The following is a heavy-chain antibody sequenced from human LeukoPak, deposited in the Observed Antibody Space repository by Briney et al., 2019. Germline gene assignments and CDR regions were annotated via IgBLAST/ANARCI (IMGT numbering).Heavy chain of an antibody. V-gene: IGHV3-11*01. J-gene: IGHJ6*02. CDR2: ISSCGSTI. D-gene: IGHD6-19*01. CDR3: ARSPPGIAVAGSPSPMPSYGMDV. Sequence: GGSLRLSCAASGFTFSDYYMSWIRQAQGKGLEWVSYISSCGSTIYYADSVKGRFTISRDNAKNSLYLQMNSLRAEDTAVYYCARSPPGIAVAGSPSPMPSYGMDVWGQGTTVTVSS. CDR1: GFTFSDYY.